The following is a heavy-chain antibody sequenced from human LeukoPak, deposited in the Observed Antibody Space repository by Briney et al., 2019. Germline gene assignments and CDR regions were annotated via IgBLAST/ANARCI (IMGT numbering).Heavy chain of an antibody. J-gene: IGHJ4*02. Sequence: SETLSLTCTVSGGSISSSSYYWGWIRQPPGKGLEWIGSIYYSGSTYYNPSLKSRVTISVDTSKNQFSLKLSSATAADTAVYYCASFPLLDGDYRLNDYWGQGTLVTVSS. V-gene: IGHV4-39*07. CDR1: GGSISSSSYY. CDR2: IYYSGST. D-gene: IGHD4-17*01. CDR3: ASFPLLDGDYRLNDY.